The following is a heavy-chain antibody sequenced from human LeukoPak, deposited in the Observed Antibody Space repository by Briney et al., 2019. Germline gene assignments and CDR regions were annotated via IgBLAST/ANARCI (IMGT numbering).Heavy chain of an antibody. Sequence: AGGSLRLSCAASGFTISSGYMSWVRQVPGKGLEWVSCIYGADTIYYADFVKDRFTISRDSNRNILYLQMNSLRADDTAVYYCARGARGAYFDYWGQGTLVTVSS. J-gene: IGHJ4*02. CDR2: IYGADTI. CDR1: GFTISSGY. D-gene: IGHD4/OR15-4a*01. CDR3: ARGARGAYFDY. V-gene: IGHV3-66*01.